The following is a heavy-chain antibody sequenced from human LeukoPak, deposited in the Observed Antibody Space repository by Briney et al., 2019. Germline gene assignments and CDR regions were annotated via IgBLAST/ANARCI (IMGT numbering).Heavy chain of an antibody. J-gene: IGHJ4*02. D-gene: IGHD3-22*01. V-gene: IGHV1-69*04. CDR1: GGTSNSHA. CDR2: IIPNLGTT. Sequence: ASVKFSCKASGGTSNSHAISWVRQAPGQGLEWMGRIIPNLGTTNRAQNFQDRVTLTADKSTNTAYMELTSLTSDDTAVYCATTNDGGGYQWGDFFDFWGQGTLVTVSS. CDR3: TTNDGGGYQWGDFFDF.